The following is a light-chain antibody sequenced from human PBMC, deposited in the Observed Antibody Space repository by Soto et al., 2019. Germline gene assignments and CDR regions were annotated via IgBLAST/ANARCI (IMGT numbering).Light chain of an antibody. CDR1: QSISTW. CDR3: QQYNSYST. V-gene: IGKV1-5*01. J-gene: IGKJ1*01. CDR2: DAS. Sequence: DIQMTQSPSTLSAFVGDRVTITCGASQSISTWLAWYQQKPGKAPKLLIYDASSLESGVPSRFSGSGSGTEFTLTISSLQPEDFASYYCQQYNSYSTFGQGTKVEI.